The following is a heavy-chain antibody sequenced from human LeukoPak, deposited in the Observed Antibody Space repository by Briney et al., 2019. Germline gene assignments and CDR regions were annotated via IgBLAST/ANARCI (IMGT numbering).Heavy chain of an antibody. CDR3: TRDRSRAEDD. D-gene: IGHD1-14*01. CDR1: GFTFSGQW. CDR2: INQGGSDK. Sequence: GGSLRLSCAASGFTFSGQWMSWVRQAPGKGLEWVANINQGGSDKYYVDSVKGRFTISRDNANNLLYLQMNSLRGEDTAVYYCTRDRSRAEDDWGQGTLVTVSS. J-gene: IGHJ4*02. V-gene: IGHV3-7*01.